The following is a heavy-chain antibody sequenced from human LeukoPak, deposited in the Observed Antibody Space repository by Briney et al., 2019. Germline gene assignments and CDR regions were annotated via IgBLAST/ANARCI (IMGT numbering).Heavy chain of an antibody. V-gene: IGHV4-59*01. D-gene: IGHD1-26*01. CDR2: IYYSGST. CDR3: ASGTYTHYYFDY. CDR1: GGSISSYY. Sequence: SETLSLTCTVSGGSISSYYWSWIRQPPGKGLEWIGYIYYSGSTNYNPSLKSRVTIAVDTSKNQFSLKLSSVTAADTAVYYCASGTYTHYYFDYWGQGTLVTVSS. J-gene: IGHJ4*02.